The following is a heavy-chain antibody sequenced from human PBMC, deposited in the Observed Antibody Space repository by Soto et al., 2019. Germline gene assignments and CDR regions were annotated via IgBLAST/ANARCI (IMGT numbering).Heavy chain of an antibody. J-gene: IGHJ3*02. CDR3: AAGGHGAFDI. CDR2: IIPILDIA. D-gene: IGHD1-26*01. Sequence: QVQLVQSGAEVKKPGSSVKVSCKASGDTFSSYTISWVRQAPGQGLEWMGRIIPILDIANYAQKFQGRVTITADKSTRTAYMELSRLRSEDTAVYYCAAGGHGAFDIWGQGTIVTVSS. CDR1: GDTFSSYT. V-gene: IGHV1-69*02.